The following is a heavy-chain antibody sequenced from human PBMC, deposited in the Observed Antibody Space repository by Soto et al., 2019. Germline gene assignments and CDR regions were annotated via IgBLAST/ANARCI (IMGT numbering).Heavy chain of an antibody. CDR1: GGTFSSYA. CDR3: ARAGQQLVRSFDY. V-gene: IGHV1-69*13. D-gene: IGHD6-13*01. Sequence: SVKVSCKASGGTFSSYAISWVRQAPGQGLEWMGGIIPIFGTANYAQKFQGRVTITADESTSTAYMELSSLRSEDTAVYYCARAGQQLVRSFDYWGQGTLVTVSA. J-gene: IGHJ4*02. CDR2: IIPIFGTA.